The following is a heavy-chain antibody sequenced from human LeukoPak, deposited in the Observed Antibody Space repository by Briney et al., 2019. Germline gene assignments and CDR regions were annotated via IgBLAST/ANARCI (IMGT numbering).Heavy chain of an antibody. D-gene: IGHD3-10*01. CDR2: ISGSGGST. V-gene: IGHV3-23*01. Sequence: GGSLRLSCAASGFTFSSYAMSWVRQAPGKGLEWVSAISGSGGSTYYADSVKGRLTISRDNSKNTLYLQMNSLRAEDTAVYYCAKVGVGELLDEYFQHWGQGTLVTVSS. J-gene: IGHJ1*01. CDR3: AKVGVGELLDEYFQH. CDR1: GFTFSSYA.